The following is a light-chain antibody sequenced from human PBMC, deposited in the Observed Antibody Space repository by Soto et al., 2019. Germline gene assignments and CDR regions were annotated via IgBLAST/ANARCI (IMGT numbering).Light chain of an antibody. V-gene: IGKV3-20*01. CDR2: GAS. CDR3: QQYGSSLWT. J-gene: IGKJ1*01. CDR1: QSVSSSY. Sequence: EIELTQSPGTLSLSPGERATLSCRASQSVSSSYLAWYQQKPGQAPRLLTYGASSRATGIPDRFSGSGSGTDFTLTISRLEPEDFAVYYCQQYGSSLWTFGQGTKVDIK.